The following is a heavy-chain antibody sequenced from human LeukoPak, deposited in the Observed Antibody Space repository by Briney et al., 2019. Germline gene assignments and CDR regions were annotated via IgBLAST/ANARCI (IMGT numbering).Heavy chain of an antibody. J-gene: IGHJ5*02. D-gene: IGHD2-2*01. V-gene: IGHV4-34*01. CDR3: ARGNRPYCSSTSCYRSNWFDP. CDR2: INHSGST. Sequence: PSETLSLTCAVYGGSFSGYYWSWIRQPPGKGLEWIGKINHSGSTNYNPSLKSRVTISVDASKNQFSLKLSSVTAADTAVYYCARGNRPYCSSTSCYRSNWFDPWGQGTLVTVSS. CDR1: GGSFSGYY.